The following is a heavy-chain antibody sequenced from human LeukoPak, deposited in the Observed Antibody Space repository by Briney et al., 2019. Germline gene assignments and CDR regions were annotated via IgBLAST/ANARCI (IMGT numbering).Heavy chain of an antibody. Sequence: VASVKVSCKASGGTFSSYAISWVRQAPGQGLEWMGGIIPIFGTANYAQKFQGRVTITADESTSTAYMELSSLRSEDTAVYYCARSMSNYESGLDAFDIWGQGTMVTVSS. CDR2: IIPIFGTA. V-gene: IGHV1-69*13. J-gene: IGHJ3*02. CDR1: GGTFSSYA. CDR3: ARSMSNYESGLDAFDI. D-gene: IGHD4-11*01.